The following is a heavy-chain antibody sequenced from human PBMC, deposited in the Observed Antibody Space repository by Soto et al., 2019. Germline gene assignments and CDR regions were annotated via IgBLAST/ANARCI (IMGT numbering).Heavy chain of an antibody. CDR3: ASKGVGRYFYWLLRGEGSGY. Sequence: QVQLQQWGAGLLKPSETLSLTCAVYGGSFSGYYWSWIRQPPGKGLEWIGEINHSGSTNYNPSLKRRVTISVDTSKTQFSLKLSSVTAAYTAVYYCASKGVGRYFYWLLRGEGSGYWGQGTLVTVSS. V-gene: IGHV4-34*01. CDR1: GGSFSGYY. J-gene: IGHJ4*02. CDR2: INHSGST. D-gene: IGHD3-9*01.